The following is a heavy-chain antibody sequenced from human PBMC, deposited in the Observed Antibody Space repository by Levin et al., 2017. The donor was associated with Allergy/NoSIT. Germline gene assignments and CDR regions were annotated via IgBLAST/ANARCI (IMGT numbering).Heavy chain of an antibody. CDR1: GFTFSDFY. CDR2: SRNKANSYAT. CDR3: ASGYGR. V-gene: IGHV3-72*01. Sequence: GGSLRLSCAASGFTFSDFYMDWVRQSPGKGLEWVGRSRNKANSYATEYAASVKGRFTISRDDSKNSLYLQMNNLKTDDTAVYYCASGYGRWGQGSLVTVSS. J-gene: IGHJ4*02. D-gene: IGHD5-12*01.